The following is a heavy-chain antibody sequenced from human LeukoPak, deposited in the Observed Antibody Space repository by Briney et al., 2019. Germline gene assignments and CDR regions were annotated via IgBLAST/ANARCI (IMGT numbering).Heavy chain of an antibody. D-gene: IGHD3-22*01. V-gene: IGHV4-59*13. Sequence: PSEPLSLPCTVSGGSISSYYWRWIRQPPGKGLEWIGYIYYSGSTNYNPSLKSRVTISVDTSKNQFSLKLSSVTAADTAVYYCARVSRDSSGYVGMDIWGQGTTVTVSS. CDR3: ARVSRDSSGYVGMDI. CDR1: GGSISSYY. J-gene: IGHJ6*02. CDR2: IYYSGST.